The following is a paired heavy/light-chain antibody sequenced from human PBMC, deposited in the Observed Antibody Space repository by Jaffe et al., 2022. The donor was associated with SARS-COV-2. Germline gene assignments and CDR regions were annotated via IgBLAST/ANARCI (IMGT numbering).Heavy chain of an antibody. Sequence: EVQLVESGGGLVQPGGSLRLSCAASGFSFSVYAMSWVRQAPGKGLEWVSTISSSGDSTNYADSVKGRFTISRDNSKDTLYLQTNSLRAEDTAVYFCAKVQSSTVTTLPVDYWGQGTLVTVAS. V-gene: IGHV3-23*04. CDR3: AKVQSSTVTTLPVDY. D-gene: IGHD4-17*01. CDR1: GFSFSVYA. CDR2: ISSSGDST. J-gene: IGHJ4*02.
Light chain of an antibody. CDR1: TSNIGSNY. V-gene: IGLV1-47*01. Sequence: QSVLTQPPSASGTPGQRVTISCSGSTSNIGSNYVYWYQQLPGAAPKPLIYRNNQRPSGVPDRFSGSKSGTSASLAISGLRSEDEADYYCAAWDDSLSGVVFGGGTKLTVL. CDR2: RNN. J-gene: IGLJ2*01. CDR3: AAWDDSLSGVV.